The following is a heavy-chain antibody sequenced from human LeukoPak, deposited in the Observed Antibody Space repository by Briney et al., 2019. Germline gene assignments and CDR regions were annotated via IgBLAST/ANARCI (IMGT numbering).Heavy chain of an antibody. CDR2: IYSGGST. J-gene: IGHJ4*02. V-gene: IGHV3-53*01. Sequence: PGASLRLSCAASGFTVSSNYMTWVRQAPGKGLEWVSVIYSGGSTYSADSVKGRFTISRDNSKNTLYLQMNSLRAEDTAVYYCARSVITMNTDAFDIWGQGTLVTVSS. CDR1: GFTVSSNY. CDR3: ARSVITMNTDAFDI. D-gene: IGHD3-22*01.